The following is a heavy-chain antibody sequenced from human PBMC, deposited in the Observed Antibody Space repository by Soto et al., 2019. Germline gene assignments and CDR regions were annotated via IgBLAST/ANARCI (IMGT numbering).Heavy chain of an antibody. CDR2: IFSNDEK. V-gene: IGHV2-26*01. CDR1: GFSLSNARMG. CDR3: ARIWGPYYYYGMDV. D-gene: IGHD7-27*01. J-gene: IGHJ6*02. Sequence: QVTLKESGPVLVKPTETPTLTCTVSGFSLSNARMGVSWIRQPPGKALEWLAHIFSNDEKSYSTSLKSRLTISKDTSKSQVVLTMTNMDPVDTATYYCARIWGPYYYYGMDVWGQGTTVTVSS.